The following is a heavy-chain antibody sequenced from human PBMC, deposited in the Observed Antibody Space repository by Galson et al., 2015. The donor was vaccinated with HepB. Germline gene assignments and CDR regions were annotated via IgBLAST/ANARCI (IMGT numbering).Heavy chain of an antibody. CDR2: FDPEDGET. CDR3: AIFRMLARGMDV. CDR1: GYTLTELS. D-gene: IGHD2-8*01. V-gene: IGHV1-24*01. J-gene: IGHJ6*02. Sequence: SVKVSCKVSGYTLTELSMHWVRQAPGKGLEWMGGFDPEDGETIYAQKFQGRVTMTEDTSTDTAYMELSSLRSEDTAVYYCAIFRMLARGMDVWGQGTTVTVSS.